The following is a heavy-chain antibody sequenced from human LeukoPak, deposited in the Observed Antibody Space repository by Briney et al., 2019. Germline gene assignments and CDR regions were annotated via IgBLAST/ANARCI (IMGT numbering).Heavy chain of an antibody. D-gene: IGHD3-9*01. J-gene: IGHJ5*02. V-gene: IGHV3-23*01. CDR2: ISGSGGST. CDR1: GFTFSSYA. CDR3: AKWARHYGILTGSNWFDP. Sequence: PGGSLRLSCAASGFTFSSYAMSWVRQAPGKGLEWVSAISGSGGSTYYADSVKGRFTISRDNSKNMLNLQMNSLRAEDTAIYYCAKWARHYGILTGSNWFDPWGQGTLVTVSS.